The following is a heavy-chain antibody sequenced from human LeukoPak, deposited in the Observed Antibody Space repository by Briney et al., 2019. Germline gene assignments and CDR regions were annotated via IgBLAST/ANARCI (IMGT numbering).Heavy chain of an antibody. CDR3: ARDHGGYSYGRTFDY. CDR1: GFTFSSYS. Sequence: PGGSLRLSCAASGFTFSSYSMNWVRQAPGKGLEWVSSISSSSSYIYYTDSVKGRFTISRDNAKNSLYLQMNSLRAEDTAVYYCARDHGGYSYGRTFDYWGQGTLVTVSS. CDR2: ISSSSSYI. J-gene: IGHJ4*02. D-gene: IGHD5-18*01. V-gene: IGHV3-21*01.